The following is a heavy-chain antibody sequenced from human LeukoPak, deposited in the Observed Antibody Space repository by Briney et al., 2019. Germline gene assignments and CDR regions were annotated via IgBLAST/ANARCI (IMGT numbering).Heavy chain of an antibody. J-gene: IGHJ5*02. D-gene: IGHD3-16*02. CDR2: TSSSSSYI. CDR3: APIRLGELSLS. V-gene: IGHV3-21*01. Sequence: GGSLRLSCAASGFTFSSYSMNWVRQAPGKGLEWVSSTSSSSSYIYYADSVKGRFTISRDNAKNSLYLQMNSLRAEDTAVYYCAPIRLGELSLSWGQGTLVTVSS. CDR1: GFTFSSYS.